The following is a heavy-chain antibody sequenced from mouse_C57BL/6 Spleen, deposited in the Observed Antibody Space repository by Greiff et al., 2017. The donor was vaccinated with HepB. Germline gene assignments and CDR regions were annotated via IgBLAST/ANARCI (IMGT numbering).Heavy chain of an antibody. CDR1: GFTFSSYA. J-gene: IGHJ2*01. D-gene: IGHD3-2*02. Sequence: EVKLEESGGGLVKPGGSLKLSCAASGFTFSSYAMSWVRQTPEKRLEWVATISDGGSYTYYPDNVKGRFTISRDNAKNNLYLQMSHLKSEDTAMYYCARDRQLRLLDYWGQGTTLTVSS. CDR2: ISDGGSYT. V-gene: IGHV5-4*01. CDR3: ARDRQLRLLDY.